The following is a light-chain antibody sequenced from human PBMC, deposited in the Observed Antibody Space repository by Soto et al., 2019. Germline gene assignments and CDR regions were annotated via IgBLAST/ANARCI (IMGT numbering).Light chain of an antibody. CDR3: QQYNIWWT. Sequence: EIVMTQSPATLSVSPGERATLSCRASHSVNSNLAWYQQRPGQAPRLLISGASTRATGVPARFSGSGSETELTRTISSLQSEDFAVYYCQQYNIWWTFGQGTKVEIK. CDR2: GAS. CDR1: HSVNSN. V-gene: IGKV3-15*01. J-gene: IGKJ1*01.